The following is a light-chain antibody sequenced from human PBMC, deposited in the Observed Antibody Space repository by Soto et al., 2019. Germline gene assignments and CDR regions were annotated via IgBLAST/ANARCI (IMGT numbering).Light chain of an antibody. CDR2: GAS. CDR3: QQYGSSPRGT. Sequence: EIVLTQSPGTLSLSPGERATLSCRASQSVSSSYLAWYQQKPGQAPRLLIYGASSRATGIPDRFSGSGSGTDFTLTISGLEPEDFAVYYCQQYGSSPRGTFGQGTKVEIK. J-gene: IGKJ1*01. CDR1: QSVSSSY. V-gene: IGKV3-20*01.